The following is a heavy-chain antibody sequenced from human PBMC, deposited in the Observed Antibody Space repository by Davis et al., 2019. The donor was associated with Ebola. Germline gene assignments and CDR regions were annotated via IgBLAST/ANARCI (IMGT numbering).Heavy chain of an antibody. Sequence: AASVKVSCKASGYTFTSYGISWVREAPGQGLEWMGRVIPILGITKYAHKFQGRVSITADKSTGTAYMELSSLRSEDTAIYYCARGGYYDTSGYYSFEYWGQGTLVTVSS. J-gene: IGHJ4*02. D-gene: IGHD3-22*01. CDR3: ARGGYYDTSGYYSFEY. CDR2: VIPILGIT. V-gene: IGHV1-69*04. CDR1: GYTFTSYG.